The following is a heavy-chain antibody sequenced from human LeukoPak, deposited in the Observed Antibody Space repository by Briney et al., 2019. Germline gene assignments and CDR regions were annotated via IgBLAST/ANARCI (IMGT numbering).Heavy chain of an antibody. Sequence: SETLSLTCTVSGGSISSGGYYWSRIRQPPGKGLEWIGYIYHSGSTYYNPSLKSRVTISVDRSKNQFSLKLSSVTAADTAVYYCARARKSGDYSFDYWGQGTLVTVSS. J-gene: IGHJ4*02. CDR2: IYHSGST. CDR1: GGSISSGGYY. CDR3: ARARKSGDYSFDY. V-gene: IGHV4-30-2*01. D-gene: IGHD4-17*01.